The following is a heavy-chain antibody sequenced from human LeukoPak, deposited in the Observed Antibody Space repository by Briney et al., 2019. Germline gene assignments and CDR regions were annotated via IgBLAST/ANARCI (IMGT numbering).Heavy chain of an antibody. V-gene: IGHV4-59*01. D-gene: IGHD6-13*01. CDR3: ARAGSRIIIAGTL. CDR2: IYYSGTT. Sequence: SETLSLTCTVSGGSISGYYWSWIRQPPGKGLEWIGYIYYSGTTNYNPSLKSRVTISVDTSKNQISLNLTSVTVADTAVYYCARAGSRIIIAGTLWGQGTLVTVSS. J-gene: IGHJ4*02. CDR1: GGSISGYY.